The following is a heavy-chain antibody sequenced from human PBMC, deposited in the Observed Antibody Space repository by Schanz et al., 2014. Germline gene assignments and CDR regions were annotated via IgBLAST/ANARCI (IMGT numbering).Heavy chain of an antibody. CDR2: IAYSGST. Sequence: QVQLQESGPGQVRPSETLSLTCTVSGRDIRGFHWSWIRQSPVKGLEWIGYIAYSGSTNYNPALQSRVTISLDTSQSQFSLRLTSVSSADTAMYYCARVGRNSYGFTSRFDAWGQGTLXAVSS. CDR1: GRDIRGFH. J-gene: IGHJ5*02. D-gene: IGHD3-16*01. CDR3: ARVGRNSYGFTSRFDA. V-gene: IGHV4-59*13.